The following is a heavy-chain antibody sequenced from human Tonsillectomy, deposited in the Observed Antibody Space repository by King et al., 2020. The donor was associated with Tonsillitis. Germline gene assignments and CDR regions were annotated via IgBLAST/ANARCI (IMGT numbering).Heavy chain of an antibody. CDR2: IYSGGST. D-gene: IGHD1-26*01. Sequence: VQLVESGGGLVQPGGSLRLSCAASGFTVSGNYMSWVRQALGKGLEWVSVIYSGGSTFHRDSVKGRFTISRDNSKNTLYLLMNSLRVEDTAVYYCARLREGTDAFDIWGQGTMVTFSS. CDR1: GFTVSGNY. J-gene: IGHJ3*02. CDR3: ARLREGTDAFDI. V-gene: IGHV3-66*04.